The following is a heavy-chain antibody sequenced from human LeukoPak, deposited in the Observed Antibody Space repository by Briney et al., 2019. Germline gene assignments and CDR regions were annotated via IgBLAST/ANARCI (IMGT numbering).Heavy chain of an antibody. Sequence: GGSLRLSCAASGFTFSSYEMNWVRQAPGKGLEWVSYISSSGSTIYYADSVKGRFTISRDNAKTSLYLQMNSLRAEDTAVYYCASPRVVAARQDYWGQGTLVTVSS. J-gene: IGHJ4*02. V-gene: IGHV3-48*03. CDR3: ASPRVVAARQDY. CDR1: GFTFSSYE. CDR2: ISSSGSTI. D-gene: IGHD2-15*01.